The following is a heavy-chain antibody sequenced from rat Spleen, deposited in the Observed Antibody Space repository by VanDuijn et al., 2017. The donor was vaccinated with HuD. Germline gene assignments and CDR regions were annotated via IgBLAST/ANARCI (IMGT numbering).Heavy chain of an antibody. CDR3: TRERGSSY. V-gene: IGHV5-31*01. CDR1: GFTFSNYY. Sequence: EVQLVESGGGLVQPGRSMHLSCAASGFTFSNYYMAWIRQAPGTGLEWVASITNTGGSTYYPDSVKGRFTISRDNAKSTLYLQMNSLRSEDTATYYCTRERGSSYWGQGVMVTVSS. CDR2: ITNTGGST. D-gene: IGHD1-2*01. J-gene: IGHJ2*01.